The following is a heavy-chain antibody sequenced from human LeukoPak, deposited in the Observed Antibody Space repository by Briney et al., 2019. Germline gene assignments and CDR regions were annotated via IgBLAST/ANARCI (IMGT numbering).Heavy chain of an antibody. Sequence: GGSLRLSCAASGFIFSSYWMSWVRQAPGKGLEWVANIKEDGSEKYYVDSVKGRFTISRDNARNSLYLQTNSPRAEDTAVYYGARRALRYCSSTSCPAQYYGVDVWGKGTTVTVSS. CDR1: GFIFSSYW. CDR3: ARRALRYCSSTSCPAQYYGVDV. CDR2: IKEDGSEK. V-gene: IGHV3-7*03. D-gene: IGHD2-2*01. J-gene: IGHJ6*04.